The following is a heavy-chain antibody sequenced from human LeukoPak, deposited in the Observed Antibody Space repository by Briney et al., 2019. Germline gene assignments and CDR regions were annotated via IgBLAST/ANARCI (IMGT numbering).Heavy chain of an antibody. D-gene: IGHD6-19*01. V-gene: IGHV4-61*02. J-gene: IGHJ1*01. CDR1: GGSISSVDYS. CDR2: IYSSGST. CDR3: ARGFSSAWYAEFFQH. Sequence: PSQTLSLTCTVSGGSISSVDYSWSWIRQPAGKGLEWIGRIYSSGSTNYNPSLMSRVTISIDASKSQFSLKLTSVTAADTAVYYCARGFSSAWYAEFFQHWGQGTLVAVSS.